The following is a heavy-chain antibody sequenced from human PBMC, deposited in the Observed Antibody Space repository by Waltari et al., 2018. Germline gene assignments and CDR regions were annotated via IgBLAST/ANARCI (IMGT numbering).Heavy chain of an antibody. V-gene: IGHV4-39*07. J-gene: IGHJ3*02. CDR2: IHYIGDT. CDR1: GDSISNTNYY. CDR3: ARNQRGWFDAFDI. Sequence: QLQLPESGPGLVEPSEPLSLPCTASGDSISNTNYYWGWIRPPRGTGLQWIGSIHYIGDTYYSSSLKSRVIISVDTSNNQFSLRLTSVTAADTAIYFCARNQRGWFDAFDIWGQGTAVTVSS. D-gene: IGHD6-19*01.